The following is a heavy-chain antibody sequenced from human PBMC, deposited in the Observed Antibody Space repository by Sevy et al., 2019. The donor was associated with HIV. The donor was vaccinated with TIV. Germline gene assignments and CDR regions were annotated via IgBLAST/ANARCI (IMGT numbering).Heavy chain of an antibody. D-gene: IGHD3-16*01. Sequence: GGSLRLSCAASGFSISSFWMNWVRQTPGKGLEWLADINQDGSKRYFVDSVKGRFTISRDNAKNLVYLQLHSLRVEDTAGYYSVGTVGGVDAYWGQGTLVTVSS. V-gene: IGHV3-7*03. J-gene: IGHJ4*02. CDR2: INQDGSKR. CDR1: GFSISSFW. CDR3: VGTVGGVDAY.